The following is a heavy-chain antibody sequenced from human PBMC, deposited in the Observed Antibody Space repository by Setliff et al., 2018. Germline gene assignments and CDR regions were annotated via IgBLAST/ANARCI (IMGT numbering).Heavy chain of an antibody. CDR1: GYTFTSYG. V-gene: IGHV1-18*01. D-gene: IGHD3-22*01. Sequence: ASVKVSCKSSGYTFTSYGVSWVRQAPGQGLEWMGSISGYTGETNYAQKFQARVTMTADTSTSTAYMELRNLRSDDTAVYFCAREGSGIDSTGYSRLLYHWGQGTLVTVSS. CDR2: ISGYTGET. J-gene: IGHJ4*02. CDR3: AREGSGIDSTGYSRLLYH.